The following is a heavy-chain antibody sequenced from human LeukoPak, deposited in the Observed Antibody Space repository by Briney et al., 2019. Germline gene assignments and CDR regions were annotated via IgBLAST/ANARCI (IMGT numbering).Heavy chain of an antibody. J-gene: IGHJ6*02. Sequence: GGSLRLSCAASGFTFSSYGMHWVRQAPGKGLEWVAVIWYDGSNKYYAGSVKGRFTISRDNSKNTLYLQMNSLRAEDTAVYYCARGDEILRDDYYCYGMDVWGQGTTVTVSS. CDR3: ARGDEILRDDYYCYGMDV. V-gene: IGHV3-33*01. D-gene: IGHD1-26*01. CDR2: IWYDGSNK. CDR1: GFTFSSYG.